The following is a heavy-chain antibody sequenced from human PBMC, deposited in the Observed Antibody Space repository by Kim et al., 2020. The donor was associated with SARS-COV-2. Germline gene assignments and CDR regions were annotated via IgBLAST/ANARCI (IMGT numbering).Heavy chain of an antibody. CDR2: IHSAGVT. V-gene: IGHV3-53*01. Sequence: GGSLRLSCASSGFTVSSNYVAWVRQAPGKGLEWVSVIHSAGVTYYADSVKGRFTISRDNSKNTLYLQMNSLIAEDTAVYYCARGKPAWYAVENWGQGTLV. D-gene: IGHD6-13*01. CDR3: ARGKPAWYAVEN. J-gene: IGHJ4*02. CDR1: GFTVSSNY.